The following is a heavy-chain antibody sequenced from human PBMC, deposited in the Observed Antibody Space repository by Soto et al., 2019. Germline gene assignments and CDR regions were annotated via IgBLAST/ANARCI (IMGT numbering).Heavy chain of an antibody. CDR2: IDTNGHT. V-gene: IGHV4-31*03. D-gene: IGHD2-8*01. J-gene: IGHJ4*02. CDR1: GDSLRRGFHH. Sequence: QVQLQESGSGLLKPSQTLSLDCSVSGDSLRRGFHHWSWIRQTPGKGLQLIGYIDTNGHTHYDPSLRNRLNMSIVTTESRFSLKVTSVTAADTAVYYCARGTVYYCPNDKCGFFFDHWGQGALVTVTS. CDR3: ARGTVYYCPNDKCGFFFDH.